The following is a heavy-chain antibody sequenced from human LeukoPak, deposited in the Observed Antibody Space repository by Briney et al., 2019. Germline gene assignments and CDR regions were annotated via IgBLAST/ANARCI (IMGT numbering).Heavy chain of an antibody. D-gene: IGHD6-13*01. Sequence: ASVKVSCKASGYTFTSYGISWVRQAPGQGLEWTGWISVYNGKTNYAQNLQGRVTMTTDTSTSTAYMELRSLRSDDTAVYYCARVPYSSSGEGTNYYYYYGMDVWGQGTTVTVSS. CDR1: GYTFTSYG. V-gene: IGHV1-18*01. J-gene: IGHJ6*02. CDR2: ISVYNGKT. CDR3: ARVPYSSSGEGTNYYYYYGMDV.